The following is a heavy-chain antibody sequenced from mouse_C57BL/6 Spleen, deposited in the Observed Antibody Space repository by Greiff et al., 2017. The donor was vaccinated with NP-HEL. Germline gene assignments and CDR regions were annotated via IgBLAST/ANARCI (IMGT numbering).Heavy chain of an antibody. J-gene: IGHJ3*01. CDR2: IYPGDGDT. Sequence: QVQLKESGAELVKPGASVKISCKASGYAFSSYWMNWVKQRPGKGLEWIGQIYPGDGDTNYNGKFKGKVTLTADKSSSTAYMQLSSLTSEDSAVYFCARCPIVTTEGFAYWGQGTLVTVSA. CDR1: GYAFSSYW. V-gene: IGHV1-80*01. D-gene: IGHD2-5*01. CDR3: ARCPIVTTEGFAY.